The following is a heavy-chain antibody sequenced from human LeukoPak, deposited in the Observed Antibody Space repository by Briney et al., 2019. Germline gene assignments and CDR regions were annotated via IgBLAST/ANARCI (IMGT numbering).Heavy chain of an antibody. V-gene: IGHV3-48*03. D-gene: IGHD2-2*02. CDR1: GFTFSNYE. CDR3: ARVYGGSPTRNYYYYYYMDV. Sequence: GGSLRLSCAASGFTFSNYEMNWVRQAPGKGLEWVSFISSSGSHTFYADSVKGRFTISRDNAKNSLYLQMNSLRAEDTAVYYCARVYGGSPTRNYYYYYYMDVWGKGTTVTVSS. CDR2: ISSSGSHT. J-gene: IGHJ6*03.